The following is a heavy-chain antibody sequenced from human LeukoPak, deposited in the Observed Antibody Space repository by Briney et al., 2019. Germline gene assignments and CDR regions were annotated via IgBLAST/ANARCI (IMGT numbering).Heavy chain of an antibody. V-gene: IGHV4-59*08. CDR2: LQNSGRT. CDR1: GRSISGYY. D-gene: IGHD2-2*01. CDR3: ARHLKVAVPTAQDPGVYYYYYYMDV. J-gene: IGHJ6*03. Sequence: SETFSLTCTGFGRSISGYYWSLVRQPPGKGLEWIWDLQNSGRTKYDPSVKSRVTISADTSKNQFSLKLNSVKAADTAVYYCARHLKVAVPTAQDPGVYYYYYYMDVWGQGTTVTVSS.